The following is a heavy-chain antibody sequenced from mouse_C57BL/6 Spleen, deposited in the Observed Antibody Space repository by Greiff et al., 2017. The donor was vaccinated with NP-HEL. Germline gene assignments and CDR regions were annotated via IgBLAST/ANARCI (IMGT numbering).Heavy chain of an antibody. Sequence: EVQLQQSGAELVRPGASVKLSCTASGFTFTDYYMHWVKQRPEQGLEWIGKIDPADGDTDYAPKFQGKATMTADTSSNTAYLQLSSLTSEDTAVYYCSTATRVDAMDYWGQGTSVTVSS. J-gene: IGHJ4*01. CDR2: IDPADGDT. CDR3: STATRVDAMDY. CDR1: GFTFTDYY. D-gene: IGHD6-1*01. V-gene: IGHV14-1*01.